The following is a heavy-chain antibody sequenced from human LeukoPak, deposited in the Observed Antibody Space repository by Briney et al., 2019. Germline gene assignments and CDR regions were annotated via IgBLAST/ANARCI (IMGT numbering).Heavy chain of an antibody. D-gene: IGHD2-15*01. CDR2: ISAYNGNT. J-gene: IGHJ3*02. V-gene: IGHV1-18*01. CDR1: GYTFTSYG. Sequence: GASVKVSCKASGYTFTSYGISWVRQAPGQGLEWMGWISAYNGNTNYALKLRGRVTMTTDTSTSTAYMELRSLRYDDTAVYYCARVAAPQNNAFDIWGQGTMVTVSS. CDR3: ARVAAPQNNAFDI.